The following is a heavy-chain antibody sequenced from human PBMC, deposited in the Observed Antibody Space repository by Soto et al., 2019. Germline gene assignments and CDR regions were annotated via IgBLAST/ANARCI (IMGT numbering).Heavy chain of an antibody. D-gene: IGHD1-26*01. CDR3: TSSASPDAY. Sequence: EVQLVESGGGLVQPGGSLRLSCVASGFDFNSYSMSWVRQAPGKGLEWISYINSGSTSVFYADSVKGRLTISRDNAKNSLYLQMNSLRAEDTAVYYCTSSASPDAYWGQGTLVTVSS. CDR1: GFDFNSYS. CDR2: INSGSTSV. J-gene: IGHJ4*02. V-gene: IGHV3-48*01.